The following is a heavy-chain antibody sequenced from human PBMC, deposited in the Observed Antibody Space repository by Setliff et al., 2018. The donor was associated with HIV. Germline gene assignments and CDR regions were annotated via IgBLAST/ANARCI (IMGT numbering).Heavy chain of an antibody. CDR1: GFTFGDYA. J-gene: IGHJ5*02. CDR2: IYIGGST. CDR3: ARVRITGTTRWFDP. Sequence: PGGSLRLSCTASGFTFGDYAMSWVRQAPGKGLEWVSIIYIGGSTYYADSAKGRFTISRDNSKNTLYLEMNSLRAEDTAVYYCARVRITGTTRWFDPWGQGTLVTVSS. V-gene: IGHV3-66*01. D-gene: IGHD1-7*01.